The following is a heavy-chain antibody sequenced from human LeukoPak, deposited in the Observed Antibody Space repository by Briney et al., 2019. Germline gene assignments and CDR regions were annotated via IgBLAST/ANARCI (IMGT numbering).Heavy chain of an antibody. Sequence: GGSLRLSCTASGFTFGDYGMSWFRQAPGKGLEWVGFIRSKAYGGTTEYAASVKGRFTISRDDSKSIAYLQMNSLKTEDTAVYYCTRDGYGDYGFSDYWGQGTLVTVSS. V-gene: IGHV3-49*03. D-gene: IGHD4-17*01. CDR1: GFTFGDYG. J-gene: IGHJ4*02. CDR3: TRDGYGDYGFSDY. CDR2: IRSKAYGGTT.